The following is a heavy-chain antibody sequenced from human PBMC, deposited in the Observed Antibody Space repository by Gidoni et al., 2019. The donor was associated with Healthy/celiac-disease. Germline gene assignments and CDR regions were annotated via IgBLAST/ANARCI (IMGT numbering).Heavy chain of an antibody. V-gene: IGHV4-39*01. J-gene: IGHJ4*02. Sequence: QLQLQESGPGLVKPSETLSLTCTVSGCSISSSSYYWGWIRQPPGKGLEWIGSIYYSGSTYYNPSLKSRVTISVDTSKNQFSLKLSSVTAADTAVYYCARQRAVLWFGELFFDYWGQGTLVTVSS. CDR2: IYYSGST. CDR1: GCSISSSSYY. D-gene: IGHD3-10*01. CDR3: ARQRAVLWFGELFFDY.